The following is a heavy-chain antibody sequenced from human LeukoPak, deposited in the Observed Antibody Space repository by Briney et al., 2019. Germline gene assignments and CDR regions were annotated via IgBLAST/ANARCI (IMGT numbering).Heavy chain of an antibody. Sequence: GGSLRLSCAASGFTFSSYSMSWVRQAPGKGLEWVSFISSSRSYIYYADSVKGRFTVSRDNGKKLVHLQLNSLRAEDTAVYFCARIPHPDYADAQWGQGTLVIVSS. D-gene: IGHD4-17*01. CDR2: ISSSRSYI. J-gene: IGHJ4*02. CDR1: GFTFSSYS. V-gene: IGHV3-21*01. CDR3: ARIPHPDYADAQ.